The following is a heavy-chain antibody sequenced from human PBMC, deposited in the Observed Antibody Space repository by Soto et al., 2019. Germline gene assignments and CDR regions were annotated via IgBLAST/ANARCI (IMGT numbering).Heavy chain of an antibody. V-gene: IGHV3-30*03. CDR1: GFSFSSYA. D-gene: IGHD6-13*01. Sequence: HVQLVESGGGVVQPGRSLRLSCAASGFSFSSYAMHWVRQAPGKGLEWVAVISYDGGNKYYGDSVKGRFTISRDNSKNTLFLQMNSLRAEDTAVYYCARNLPPGVGAAGSPDYWGQGTLVTVSS. CDR2: ISYDGGNK. CDR3: ARNLPPGVGAAGSPDY. J-gene: IGHJ4*02.